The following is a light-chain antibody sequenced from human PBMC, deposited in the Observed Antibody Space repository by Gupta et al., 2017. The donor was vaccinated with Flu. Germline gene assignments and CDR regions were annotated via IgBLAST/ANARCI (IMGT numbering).Light chain of an antibody. CDR2: GTS. CDR3: LQDTNWPET. Sequence: EIVMTQSPATLSVSPGERSTLSCRPSQSASGNLAWYQQRPGQAPRLLIYGTSTRATGIPARFSGSGSGTEFTLIISRLQSEDFAVYYCLQDTNWPETFGQGTKVEIK. CDR1: QSASGN. V-gene: IGKV3-15*01. J-gene: IGKJ1*01.